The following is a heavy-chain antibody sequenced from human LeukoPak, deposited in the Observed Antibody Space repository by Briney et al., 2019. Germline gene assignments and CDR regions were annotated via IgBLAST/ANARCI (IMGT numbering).Heavy chain of an antibody. V-gene: IGHV1-8*01. J-gene: IGHJ4*02. CDR2: MNPNSGNT. Sequence: ASVKVSCKASGYTFTSYDINWVRQATGQGLEWMGWMNPNSGNTGYAQKFQGRVTMTRNTSISTAYMELSSLRSEDTAVYYCARHPTPYKSESYSFDYWGQGTLVTVSS. CDR3: ARHPTPYKSESYSFDY. D-gene: IGHD1-26*01. CDR1: GYTFTSYD.